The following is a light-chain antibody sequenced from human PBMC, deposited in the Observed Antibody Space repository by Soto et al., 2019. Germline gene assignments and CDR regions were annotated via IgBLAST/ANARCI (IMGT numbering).Light chain of an antibody. J-gene: IGLJ3*02. Sequence: QSALTQPPSASGSPGQSVTISCAGTSADVGGYDYVSWYQQLPGKAPKLMIYEVSKRPSGVPDRFSGSKSGNTASLAISGLQSEDEADYYCAAWDDSLNGWVFGGGTKLTVL. CDR3: AAWDDSLNGWV. V-gene: IGLV2-8*01. CDR2: EVS. CDR1: SADVGGYDY.